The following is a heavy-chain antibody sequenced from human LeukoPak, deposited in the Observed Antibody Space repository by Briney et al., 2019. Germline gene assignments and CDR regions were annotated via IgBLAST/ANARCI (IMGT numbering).Heavy chain of an antibody. J-gene: IGHJ2*01. D-gene: IGHD2-2*02. CDR1: GFTFSGSA. CDR3: TLGLYPWGYFDL. V-gene: IGHV3-73*01. Sequence: PGGSLRLSCAASGFTFSGSAMHWVRQASGKGLEWVGRIRSKANSYATAYAASVKGRFTISRDDSKNTAYLQMNSLKTEDTAVYYCTLGLYPWGYFDLWGRGTLVTVSS. CDR2: IRSKANSYAT.